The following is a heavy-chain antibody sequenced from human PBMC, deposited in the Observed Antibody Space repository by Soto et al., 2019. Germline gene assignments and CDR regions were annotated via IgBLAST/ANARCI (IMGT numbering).Heavy chain of an antibody. CDR2: ISSSGSTI. D-gene: IGHD3-16*01. Sequence: PGGSLRLSCAASGFTFSDYYMSWIRQAPGKGLEWVSYISSSGSTIYYADSVKGRFTISRDNAKNSLYLQMNSLRAEDTAVYYCARDQGPMITFGGVMVYDYWGQGTLVTSPQ. CDR1: GFTFSDYY. CDR3: ARDQGPMITFGGVMVYDY. J-gene: IGHJ4*02. V-gene: IGHV3-11*01.